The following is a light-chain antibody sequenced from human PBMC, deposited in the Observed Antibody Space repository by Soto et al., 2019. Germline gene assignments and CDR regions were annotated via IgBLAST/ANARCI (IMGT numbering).Light chain of an antibody. CDR3: LAGT. J-gene: IGKJ5*01. V-gene: IGKV3-11*01. CDR2: DAS. CDR1: QSVSRY. Sequence: EIVLTQSPATLSLSPGERATLSCRASQSVSRYLAWYQQKPGQAPRKQQKPGQAPRLLIYDASNRPTAIPARFSGSGSGTYFALTLSSVEPEDFAVYYCLAGTFGQGTRLEIK.